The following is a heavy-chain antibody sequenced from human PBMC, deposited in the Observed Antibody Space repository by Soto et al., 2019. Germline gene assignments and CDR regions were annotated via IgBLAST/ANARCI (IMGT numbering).Heavy chain of an antibody. Sequence: QVQLVQSGAEVKKPGASVKVSCKASGYTFTNYAMHWVRQTPGQRLEWMGWINAGNGNTKYSQKFQGRVTITRDTSACAGYLELSSLKFEDTAVYYCARGGFSFDYWGQGTLVTVSS. CDR3: ARGGFSFDY. D-gene: IGHD3-16*01. CDR2: INAGNGNT. J-gene: IGHJ4*02. CDR1: GYTFTNYA. V-gene: IGHV1-3*01.